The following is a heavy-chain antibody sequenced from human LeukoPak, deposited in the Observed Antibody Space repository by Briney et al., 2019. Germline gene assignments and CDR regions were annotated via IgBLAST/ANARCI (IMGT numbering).Heavy chain of an antibody. CDR1: GGSISSYY. D-gene: IGHD6-13*01. Sequence: PSETLSLTCTVSGGSISSYYWSWVRQPPGEGLEWVGYIYYSGSADYNPSLKSRVTISVDTSKNQFSLKLSSVTAADTAVYYCAREGGSSSWYAFDIWGQGTMVTVSS. CDR2: IYYSGSA. J-gene: IGHJ3*02. V-gene: IGHV4-59*01. CDR3: AREGGSSSWYAFDI.